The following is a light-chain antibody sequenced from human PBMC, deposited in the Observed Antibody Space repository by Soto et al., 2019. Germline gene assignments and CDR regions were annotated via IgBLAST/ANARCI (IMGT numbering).Light chain of an antibody. Sequence: EIVVTQSPGTLSLSLGERATLSCRASQSVSSNYLAWYQQKPGQAPRLLIYETSSRATGIPDRFSGSGSGTDFTLSISRLEPEDFAVYYCQQYGNGNSPRYSFGQGTRLEIK. V-gene: IGKV3-20*01. J-gene: IGKJ2*03. CDR2: ETS. CDR3: QQYGNGNSPRYS. CDR1: QSVSSNY.